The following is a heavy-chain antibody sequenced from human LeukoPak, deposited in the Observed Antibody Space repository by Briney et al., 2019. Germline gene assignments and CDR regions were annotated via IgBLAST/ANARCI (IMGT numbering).Heavy chain of an antibody. CDR2: ISAYNGNT. CDR1: GCTFTSYG. CDR3: ARDPVGATSFDY. D-gene: IGHD1-26*01. J-gene: IGHJ4*02. Sequence: ASVKVSCKASGCTFTSYGISWVRQDPGQGLEWMGWISAYNGNTNYAQKLQGRVTMTTDTSTSTAYMELRSLRSDDTAVYYCARDPVGATSFDYWGQGTLVTVSS. V-gene: IGHV1-18*01.